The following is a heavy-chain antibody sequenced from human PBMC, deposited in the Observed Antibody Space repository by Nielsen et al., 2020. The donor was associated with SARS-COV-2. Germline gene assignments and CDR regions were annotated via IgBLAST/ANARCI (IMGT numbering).Heavy chain of an antibody. J-gene: IGHJ4*02. CDR3: AREAPTVGGSYYFDY. V-gene: IGHV4-59*01. CDR1: GGSISSYY. Sequence: SETLSLTCTVSGGSISSYYWSWIRQPPGKGLEWIGYIYYSGSINYNPSLKSRVTISVDTSKNQFSLKLSSVTAADTAVYYCAREAPTVGGSYYFDYWGQGTLVTVSS. CDR2: IYYSGSI. D-gene: IGHD1-26*01.